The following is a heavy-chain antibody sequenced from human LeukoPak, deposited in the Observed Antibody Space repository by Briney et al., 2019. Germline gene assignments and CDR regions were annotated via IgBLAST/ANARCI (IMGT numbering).Heavy chain of an antibody. CDR3: AKGQLWLPERAFDY. CDR2: IYSDGRT. Sequence: GGSLRLSCAASGFTVSNKYMTWVRQAPGKGLEWVSLIYSDGRTYYADSVKGRCTISRDNSKNTLYLQMNSLRAEDTAVYYCAKGQLWLPERAFDYWGQGTLVTVSS. V-gene: IGHV3-53*01. CDR1: GFTVSNKY. D-gene: IGHD5-18*01. J-gene: IGHJ4*02.